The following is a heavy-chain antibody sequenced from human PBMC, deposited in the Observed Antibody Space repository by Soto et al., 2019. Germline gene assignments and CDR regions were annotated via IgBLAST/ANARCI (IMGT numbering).Heavy chain of an antibody. CDR1: GYSFTSYW. V-gene: IGHV5-51*01. CDR3: ARHPQYSSSWYSSPHDEIDY. CDR2: IYPGDSDT. J-gene: IGHJ4*02. D-gene: IGHD6-13*01. Sequence: GESLKISCKGSGYSFTSYWIGWVRQMPGKGLEWMGIIYPGDSDTRYSPSFQGQVTISADKSISTAYLQWSSLKASDTAMYYCARHPQYSSSWYSSPHDEIDYWGQGTLVTVSS.